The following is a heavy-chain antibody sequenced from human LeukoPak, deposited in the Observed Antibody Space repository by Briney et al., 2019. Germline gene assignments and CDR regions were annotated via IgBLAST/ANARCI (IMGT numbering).Heavy chain of an antibody. D-gene: IGHD5-24*01. CDR1: GESFSGDY. CDR3: ARGRWLQYET. CDR2: INQSGST. J-gene: IGHJ4*02. Sequence: SETLSLTCGVYGESFSGDYWSWIRQPPGKGLQRIGEINQSGSTNYIPSLKSRDTISVDTYKNQFSLKLISVTGGDTAVYYCARGRWLQYETWGRGTRVSVSS. V-gene: IGHV4-34*01.